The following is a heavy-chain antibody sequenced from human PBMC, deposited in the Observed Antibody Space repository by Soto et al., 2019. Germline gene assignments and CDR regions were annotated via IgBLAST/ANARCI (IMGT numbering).Heavy chain of an antibody. V-gene: IGHV1-69*04. D-gene: IGHD3-16*02. CDR2: IIPILGIA. CDR3: ARDRIPAFDYIWGSYRPAPFDY. CDR1: GGTFSSYT. J-gene: IGHJ4*02. Sequence: ASVKVSCKASGGTFSSYTISWVRQAPGQGLEWMGRIIPILGIANYAQKFQGRVTITADKSTSTAYMELSSLRSEDTAVYYCARDRIPAFDYIWGSYRPAPFDYWGQGTLVTVSS.